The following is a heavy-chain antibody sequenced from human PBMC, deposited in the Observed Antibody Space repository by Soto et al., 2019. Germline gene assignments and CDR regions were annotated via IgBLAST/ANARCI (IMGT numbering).Heavy chain of an antibody. D-gene: IGHD4-17*01. CDR1: GGTFSSYA. J-gene: IGHJ6*02. Sequence: QVQLVQSGAEVKKPGSSVKVSCKASGGTFSSYAISWVRQAPGQGLEWMGGIIPIFGTANYAQKFQGRVTITADESTSASYMELSSRRSEDTAVYYCARDSGGTTVAFGMDVWGQGTTVNVSS. CDR2: IIPIFGTA. V-gene: IGHV1-69*01. CDR3: ARDSGGTTVAFGMDV.